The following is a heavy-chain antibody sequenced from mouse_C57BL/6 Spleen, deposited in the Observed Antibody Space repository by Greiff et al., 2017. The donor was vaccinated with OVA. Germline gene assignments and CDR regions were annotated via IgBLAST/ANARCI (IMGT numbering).Heavy chain of an antibody. CDR2: INPGSGGT. CDR3: ARRGGAGTAAWFAY. V-gene: IGHV1-54*01. D-gene: IGHD4-1*01. J-gene: IGHJ3*01. CDR1: GYAFTNYL. Sequence: VQLQQSGAELVRPGTSVKVSCKASGYAFTNYLIEWVKQRPGQGLEWIGVINPGSGGTNYNEKFKGKATLTADKSSSTAYMQLSSLTSEDSAVYFWARRGGAGTAAWFAYWGQGTLVTVSA.